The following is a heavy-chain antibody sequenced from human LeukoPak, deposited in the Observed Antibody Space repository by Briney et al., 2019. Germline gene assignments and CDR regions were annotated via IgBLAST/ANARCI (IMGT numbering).Heavy chain of an antibody. CDR3: ARVPHSSGYMSYYYYGMDV. J-gene: IGHJ6*02. CDR2: IYYSGST. Sequence: SETLSLTCTVSGGSISSYYWSWIRQPPGKGLEWIGYIYYSGSTNYNPSLKSRVTIPVDTSKNQFSLKLSSVTAADTAVYYCARVPHSSGYMSYYYYGMDVWGQGTTVTVSS. CDR1: GGSISSYY. V-gene: IGHV4-59*01. D-gene: IGHD3-22*01.